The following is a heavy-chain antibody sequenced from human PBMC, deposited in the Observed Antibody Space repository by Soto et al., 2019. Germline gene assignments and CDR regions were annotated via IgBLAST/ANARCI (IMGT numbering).Heavy chain of an antibody. CDR3: ATAGNYRFDN. CDR2: XXXXXXXX. V-gene: IGHV3-74*01. Sequence: GGXLXLSXAASAFSFSTSWMHWVRQAPGEGXXXXXXXXXXXXXXXXXXXVKGRFTISRDNAKNTLYLQMNILRVEDTAVYFCATAGNYRFDNWGLGTLVTVSS. J-gene: IGHJ4*02. D-gene: IGHD1-1*01. CDR1: AFSFSTSW.